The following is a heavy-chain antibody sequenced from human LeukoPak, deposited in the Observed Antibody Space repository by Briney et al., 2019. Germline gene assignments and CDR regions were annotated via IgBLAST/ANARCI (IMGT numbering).Heavy chain of an antibody. CDR1: GFTFSSYG. CDR3: AKDVSGSYFFYY. V-gene: IGHV3-30*02. D-gene: IGHD1-26*01. CDR2: IRYDGSNK. Sequence: GGSLRLSXAAAGFTFSSYGMHWVRQAPGKGLEGVAFIRYDGSNKYYADSVKGRFTISRDNYKNTLYLQMNSLRAEDTAVYYCAKDVSGSYFFYYWGQGTLVTVSS. J-gene: IGHJ4*02.